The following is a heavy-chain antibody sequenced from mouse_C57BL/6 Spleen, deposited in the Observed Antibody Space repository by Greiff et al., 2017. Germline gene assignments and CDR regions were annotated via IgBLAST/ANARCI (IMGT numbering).Heavy chain of an antibody. CDR3: ARRTTVIDY. CDR1: GYTFTSYW. J-gene: IGHJ2*01. CDR2: IDPSDSYT. D-gene: IGHD1-1*01. Sequence: QVQLQQPGAELVMPGASVKLSCTASGYTFTSYWMHWVKQRPGQGLEWIGEIDPSDSYTNYNQKFKGKSTLTVDKSSSTAYMQLSSLTSEDAAVYYCARRTTVIDYWGQGTTLTVAS. V-gene: IGHV1-69*01.